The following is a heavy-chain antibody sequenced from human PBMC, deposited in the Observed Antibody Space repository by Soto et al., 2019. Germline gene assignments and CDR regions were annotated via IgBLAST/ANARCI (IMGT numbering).Heavy chain of an antibody. CDR1: GYTFISYF. Sequence: ASVKGSCKASGYTFISYFFSWVRQAPGQGLEWMGWISAYKGYTNYAQKFQGRVTMTTDTSTSTAYMELSSLRSDDTAVYYCARGRPYTGYSPHEFRGQGTLVTVSS. CDR3: ARGRPYTGYSPHEF. CDR2: ISAYKGYT. J-gene: IGHJ4*02. D-gene: IGHD1-26*01. V-gene: IGHV1-18*01.